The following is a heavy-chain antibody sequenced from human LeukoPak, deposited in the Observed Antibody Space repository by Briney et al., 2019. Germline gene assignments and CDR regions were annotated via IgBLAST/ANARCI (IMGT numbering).Heavy chain of an antibody. D-gene: IGHD2-2*01. V-gene: IGHV1-58*01. CDR3: ASDPPYTSSSAW. J-gene: IGHJ4*02. CDR2: ILVGSGNT. Sequence: ASVKVSCKASGFTFTSTAVQWVRQARGQRLEWIGWILVGSGNTNYVQMFQERVTLTWDVSTSTAYMVLSSLRSEDTAIYYCASDPPYTSSSAWWGQGTLVTVSS. CDR1: GFTFTSTA.